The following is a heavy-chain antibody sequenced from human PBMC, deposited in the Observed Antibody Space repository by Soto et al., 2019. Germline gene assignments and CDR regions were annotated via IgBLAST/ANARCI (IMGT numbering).Heavy chain of an antibody. J-gene: IGHJ5*02. V-gene: IGHV4-31*03. CDR1: GGSISSGAYY. D-gene: IGHD5-12*01. CDR2: IFYSGNT. Sequence: QVQLQESGPGLVKPSQTLSLTCTVSGGSISSGAYYWTWIRQHPGKGLEWIGYIFYSGNTYYNPSIKSRVTISIDTSKNQFSLKLTSVTAADTAVYYCARDVNRGYDWFDPWGQGTLVTVSS. CDR3: ARDVNRGYDWFDP.